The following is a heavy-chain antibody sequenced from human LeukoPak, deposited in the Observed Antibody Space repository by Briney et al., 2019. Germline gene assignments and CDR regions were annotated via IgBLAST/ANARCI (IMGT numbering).Heavy chain of an antibody. CDR1: GGSFSGYY. V-gene: IGHV4-34*01. CDR3: ARRALQYYFDY. D-gene: IGHD4-4*01. CDR2: IYYSGST. Sequence: SETLSLTCAVYGGSFSGYYWSWIRQPPGKGLEWIGSIYYSGSTYYNPSLKSRVTISVDTSKNQFSLKLSSVTAADTAVYYCARRALQYYFDYWGQGTLVTVSS. J-gene: IGHJ4*02.